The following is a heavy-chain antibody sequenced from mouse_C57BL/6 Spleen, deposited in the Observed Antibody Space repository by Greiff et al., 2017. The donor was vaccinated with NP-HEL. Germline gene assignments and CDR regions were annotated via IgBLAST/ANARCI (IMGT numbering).Heavy chain of an antibody. CDR1: GYAFSSSW. Sequence: VQLQQSGPELVKPGASVKISCKASGYAFSSSWMNWVKQRPGKGLEWIGRIYPGDGDTNYNGKFKGKATLTADKSSSTAYMQLSSLTSEDSAVYFCARSTDYYGSSYVDYWGQGTTLTVSS. J-gene: IGHJ2*01. CDR2: IYPGDGDT. CDR3: ARSTDYYGSSYVDY. V-gene: IGHV1-82*01. D-gene: IGHD1-1*01.